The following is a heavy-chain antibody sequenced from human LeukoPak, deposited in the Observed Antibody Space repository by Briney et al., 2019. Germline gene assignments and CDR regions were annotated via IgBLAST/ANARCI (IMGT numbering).Heavy chain of an antibody. Sequence: GGSLRLSCAASGFTFSNYWMNWVRQAPGKGLEWVANINQDGSEKYYVDSVKGRFTISRDSAKNSLYLQMNSLRAEDTAVYYCARGPLRTDVYWGQGTLVTVSS. CDR1: GFTFSNYW. D-gene: IGHD2-8*01. V-gene: IGHV3-7*05. CDR2: INQDGSEK. J-gene: IGHJ4*02. CDR3: ARGPLRTDVY.